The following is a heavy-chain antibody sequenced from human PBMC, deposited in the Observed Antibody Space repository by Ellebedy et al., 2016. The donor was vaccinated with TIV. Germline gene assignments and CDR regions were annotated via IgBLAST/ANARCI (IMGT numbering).Heavy chain of an antibody. J-gene: IGHJ4*02. V-gene: IGHV1-18*01. CDR1: GYTFTSYG. CDR3: ARGRNYYDSSGYYLS. D-gene: IGHD3-22*01. Sequence: AASVKVSCKASGYTFTSYGISWVRQAPGQGLEWMGWISAYNGNTNYAQKLQGRVTMTTDTSTSTAYMELRSLRSDDTAVYYCARGRNYYDSSGYYLSWGQGTRVTVSS. CDR2: ISAYNGNT.